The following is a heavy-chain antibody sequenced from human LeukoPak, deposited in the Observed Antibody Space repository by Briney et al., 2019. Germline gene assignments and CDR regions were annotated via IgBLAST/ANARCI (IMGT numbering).Heavy chain of an antibody. CDR3: AKPAGSYYGELSFDY. CDR2: ISSSGSTI. V-gene: IGHV3-11*04. Sequence: PGGSLRLSCAASGFTFSDYYMSWIRQAPGKGLEWVSYISSSGSTIYYADSVKGRFTISRDNSKNTLYLQMNSLRAEDTAVYYCAKPAGSYYGELSFDYWGQGTLVTVSS. CDR1: GFTFSDYY. J-gene: IGHJ4*02. D-gene: IGHD1-26*01.